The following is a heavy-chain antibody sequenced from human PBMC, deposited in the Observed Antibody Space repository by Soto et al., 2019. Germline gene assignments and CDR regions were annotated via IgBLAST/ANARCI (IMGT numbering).Heavy chain of an antibody. CDR1: GGSFSGYY. V-gene: IGHV4-34*01. CDR3: ARESHDILTGPPWVWYFDL. J-gene: IGHJ2*01. D-gene: IGHD3-9*01. Sequence: QVQLQQWGAGPLRPLETLSLTCGVSGGSFSGYYWAWMRQCPGKGLEWIGEINDRGSINYNPSLKSRVSISVDTSKNHYSLNLRSVTAADTAVYYCARESHDILTGPPWVWYFDLWGRGTLVTVSS. CDR2: INDRGSI.